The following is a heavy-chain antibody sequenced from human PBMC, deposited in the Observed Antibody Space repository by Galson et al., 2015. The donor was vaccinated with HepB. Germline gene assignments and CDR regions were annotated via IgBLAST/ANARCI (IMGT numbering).Heavy chain of an antibody. CDR2: ISSSSSYT. CDR1: GFTFSDYY. Sequence: SLRLSCAASGFTFSDYYMSWIRQAPGKGLEWVSYISSSSSYTNYADSVKGRFTISRDNAKNSLYLQMNSLRAEDTAVYYCARHAGYSSSWYYFDYWGQGTLVTVSS. J-gene: IGHJ4*02. CDR3: ARHAGYSSSWYYFDY. V-gene: IGHV3-11*06. D-gene: IGHD6-13*01.